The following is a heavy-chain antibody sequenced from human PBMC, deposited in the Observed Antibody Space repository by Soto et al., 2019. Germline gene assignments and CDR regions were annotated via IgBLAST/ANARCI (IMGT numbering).Heavy chain of an antibody. D-gene: IGHD3-16*01. CDR2: INAGNGNT. CDR3: ARDALTYSSYYYYMVV. CDR1: GYTFTSYA. J-gene: IGHJ6*03. V-gene: IGHV1-3*01. Sequence: ASVKVSCKASGYTFTSYAMHWVRQAPGQRLEWMGWINAGNGNTKYSQKFQGRVTITRDTSASTAYMELSSLRSEDTAVYYCARDALTYSSYYYYMVVWGKGTTVTVSS.